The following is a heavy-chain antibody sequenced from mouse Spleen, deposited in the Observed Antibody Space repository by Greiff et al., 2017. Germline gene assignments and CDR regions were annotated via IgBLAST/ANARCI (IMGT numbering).Heavy chain of an antibody. D-gene: IGHD4-1*01. CDR2: ISNGGGST. V-gene: IGHV5-12*01. CDR1: GFTFSDYY. Sequence: EVKLMESGGGLVQPGGSLKLSCAASGFTFSDYYMYWVRQTPEKRLEWVAYISNGGGSTYYPDTVKGRFTISRDNAKNTLYLQMSRLKSEDTAMYYCARTGPYAMDYWGQGTSVTVSS. CDR3: ARTGPYAMDY. J-gene: IGHJ4*01.